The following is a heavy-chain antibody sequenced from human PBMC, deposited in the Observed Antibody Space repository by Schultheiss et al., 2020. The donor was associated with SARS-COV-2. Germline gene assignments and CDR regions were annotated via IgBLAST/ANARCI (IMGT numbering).Heavy chain of an antibody. CDR2: IYTSGNT. D-gene: IGHD2-15*01. J-gene: IGHJ6*02. CDR1: GDSIRNYY. Sequence: SQTLSLTCSVSGDSIRNYYWSWIRQPAGRGLEWIGRIYTSGNTNYNPSLKSRVTISVDTSKNQFSLKLSSVTAADTAVYYCARVPMIGCSGGSCPSPYYYYYGMDVWGQGTTVTVSS. V-gene: IGHV4-4*07. CDR3: ARVPMIGCSGGSCPSPYYYYYGMDV.